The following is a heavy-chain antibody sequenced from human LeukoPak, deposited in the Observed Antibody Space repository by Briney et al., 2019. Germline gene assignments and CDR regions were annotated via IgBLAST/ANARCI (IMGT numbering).Heavy chain of an antibody. J-gene: IGHJ4*02. Sequence: GRSLRLSCAASGFTFSSYAMHWVRQAPGKGLEGVAVISYDGSNKYYADSVKGRFTISSDNSKTTLYLQMNSLSAEDTAVYYCARAPRRWLDYWGQGTLVTVSS. CDR1: GFTFSSYA. CDR3: ARAPRRWLDY. V-gene: IGHV3-30*04. D-gene: IGHD4-23*01. CDR2: ISYDGSNK.